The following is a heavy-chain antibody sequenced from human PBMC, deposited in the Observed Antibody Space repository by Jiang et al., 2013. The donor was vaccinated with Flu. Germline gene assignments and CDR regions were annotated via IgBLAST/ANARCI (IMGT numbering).Heavy chain of an antibody. D-gene: IGHD1-26*01. CDR1: GGTFSSSA. V-gene: IGHV1-69*04. CDR2: IIPMLGIA. CDR3: ARSIVGATLYWYFDL. J-gene: IGHJ2*01. Sequence: GAEVKKPGSSVKVSCKASGGTFSSSAISWVRQAPGQGYEWMGRIIPMLGIANYAQKFQGRVTIIADKSTNTAYMELSSLRSEDTATYYCARSIVGATLYWYFDLWGLAPWSLSPQ.